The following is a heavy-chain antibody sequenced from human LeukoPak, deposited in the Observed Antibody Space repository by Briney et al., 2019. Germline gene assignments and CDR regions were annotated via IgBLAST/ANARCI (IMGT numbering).Heavy chain of an antibody. CDR1: GGTFSSHA. CDR3: ARSYRRYGSGSYSHDYYYGMDV. D-gene: IGHD3-10*01. J-gene: IGHJ6*02. CDR2: IIPIFGIA. V-gene: IGHV1-69*04. Sequence: SVKVSCKASGGTFSSHAISWVRQAPGQGLEWMGRIIPIFGIANYAQKFQGRVTITADKSTSTAYMELSSLRSEDTAVYYCARSYRRYGSGSYSHDYYYGMDVWGQGTTVTVSS.